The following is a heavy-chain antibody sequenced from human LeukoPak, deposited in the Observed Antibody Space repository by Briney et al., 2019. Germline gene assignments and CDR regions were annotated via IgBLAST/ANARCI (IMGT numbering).Heavy chain of an antibody. Sequence: ASVKVSCKASGYTFTSYYMHWVRQAPGQGLEWMGLLNPTGGSTGYAQKFQGRVTMTRDMSTSTDYMELSSLRSEDTAIYYCARDNSVGDNAWWFDPWGQGTLVTVSS. D-gene: IGHD1-26*01. CDR1: GYTFTSYY. V-gene: IGHV1-46*01. J-gene: IGHJ5*02. CDR2: LNPTGGST. CDR3: ARDNSVGDNAWWFDP.